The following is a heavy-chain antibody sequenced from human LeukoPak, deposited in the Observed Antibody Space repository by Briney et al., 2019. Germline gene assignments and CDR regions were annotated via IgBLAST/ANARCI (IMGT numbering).Heavy chain of an antibody. J-gene: IGHJ4*02. CDR2: ISDSGGGT. D-gene: IGHD2-21*01. CDR1: GITLSNYG. V-gene: IGHV3-23*01. CDR3: AKRGVVIRVILVGFHKQAYYFDS. Sequence: GGSLRLSCAVSGITLSNYGMSWVRQAPGKGLEWVAGISDSGGGTNYADSVKGRFTISRDNAKNTLYLQMNSLRAEDTAVYFCAKRGVVIRVILVGFHKQAYYFDSWGQGALVTVSS.